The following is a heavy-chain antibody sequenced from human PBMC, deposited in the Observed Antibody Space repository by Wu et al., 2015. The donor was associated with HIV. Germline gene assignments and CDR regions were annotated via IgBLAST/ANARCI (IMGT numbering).Heavy chain of an antibody. Sequence: QVQLVQSGAEVKKPGSSVKVSCKASGGTLSNYAINWVRQALGQGLEWMGGIIPMFGTANYAQKFQGRVTITTDESTSTAYMELSSLRSEDTAVYYCARDSVDYDILTGYYEGYFDYWGQGTLVTVSS. D-gene: IGHD3-9*01. J-gene: IGHJ4*02. CDR2: IIPMFGTA. CDR3: ARDSVDYDILTGYYEGYFDY. CDR1: GGTLSNYA. V-gene: IGHV1-69*05.